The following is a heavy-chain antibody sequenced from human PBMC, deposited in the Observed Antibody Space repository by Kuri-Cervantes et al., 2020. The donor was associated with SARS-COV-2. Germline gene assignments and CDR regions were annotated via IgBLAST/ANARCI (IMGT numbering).Heavy chain of an antibody. CDR1: GYTFTSYD. CDR3: ARDWAYMDPGYFDY. J-gene: IGHJ4*02. CDR2: INPNSGGT. V-gene: IGHV1-2*02. D-gene: IGHD3-10*01. Sequence: ASVKVSCKASGYTFTSYDINWVRQATGQGLEWMGWINPNSGGTNYAQKFQGRVTMTRDTSISTAYMELSRLRSDDTAVYYCARDWAYMDPGYFDYWGKGTLVTVSS.